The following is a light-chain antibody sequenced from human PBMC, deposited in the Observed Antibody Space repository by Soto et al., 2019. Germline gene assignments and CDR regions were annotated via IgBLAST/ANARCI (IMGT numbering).Light chain of an antibody. V-gene: IGKV3-11*01. J-gene: IGKJ2*01. CDR3: QQRRNWPPYT. Sequence: EIVLTQSPATLSLSPGERATLSCRASQSVSSYLAWYQQKPGQAPRLLIYDASNRATGIPARFSGSGSGTDVTLTISSLEPEDFAVYYWQQRRNWPPYTFGQGTKLEI. CDR1: QSVSSY. CDR2: DAS.